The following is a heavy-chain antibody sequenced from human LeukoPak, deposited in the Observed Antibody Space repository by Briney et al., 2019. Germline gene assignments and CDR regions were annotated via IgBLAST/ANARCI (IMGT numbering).Heavy chain of an antibody. CDR3: ARGAGDIVVVPAAISYYYGMDV. J-gene: IGHJ6*02. D-gene: IGHD2-2*01. CDR2: IIPIFGTA. V-gene: IGHV1-69*13. Sequence: GASVKVSCKASGGTFSSYAISWVRQAPGQGLEWMGGIIPIFGTANYARKFQGRVTITADESTSTAYMELSSLRSEDTAVYYCARGAGDIVVVPAAISYYYGMDVWGQGTTVTVSS. CDR1: GGTFSSYA.